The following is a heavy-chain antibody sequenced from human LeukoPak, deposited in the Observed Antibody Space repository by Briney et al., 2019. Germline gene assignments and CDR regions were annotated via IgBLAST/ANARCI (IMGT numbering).Heavy chain of an antibody. Sequence: GGSLRLSCAASGFTFSSYGMHWVRQAPGKGLEWVAFIRYDGSNKYYADSVKGRFTISRDNSKNTLYLQMNSLRAEDTAVYYCSKARLWSSSSSLEQWGQGTLVTVSS. V-gene: IGHV3-30*02. CDR1: GFTFSSYG. D-gene: IGHD6-13*01. CDR2: IRYDGSNK. CDR3: SKARLWSSSSSLEQ. J-gene: IGHJ4*02.